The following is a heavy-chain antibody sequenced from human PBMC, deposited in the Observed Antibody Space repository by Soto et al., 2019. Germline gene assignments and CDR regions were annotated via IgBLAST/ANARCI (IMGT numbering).Heavy chain of an antibody. J-gene: IGHJ3*01. V-gene: IGHV3-23*01. D-gene: IGHD2-8*01. Sequence: EMQLLESGGGWVQPGGSLRLSCAASGFSISTYDMSWVRQTPGKGLEWVSGTSASDGSAYYSDSVRGRFTIARDNSKNTLYVEMNSLRSEDTAIYYCAKEDDAWTNGHFDLWRQGTLVTVSS. CDR1: GFSISTYD. CDR3: AKEDDAWTNGHFDL. CDR2: TSASDGSA.